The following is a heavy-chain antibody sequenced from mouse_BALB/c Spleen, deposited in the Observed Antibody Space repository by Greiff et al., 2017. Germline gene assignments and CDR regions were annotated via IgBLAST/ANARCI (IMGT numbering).Heavy chain of an antibody. V-gene: IGHV1-9*01. D-gene: IGHD4-1*01. CDR2: ILPGSGST. CDR3: ARYFGTGAMDY. Sequence: VQLQQSGAELMKPGASVKISCKATGYTFSSYWIEWVKQRPGHGLEWIGEILPGSGSTNYNEKFKGKATFTADTSSNTAYMQLSSLTSEDSAVYYCARYFGTGAMDYWGQGTSVTVSS. CDR1: GYTFSSYW. J-gene: IGHJ4*01.